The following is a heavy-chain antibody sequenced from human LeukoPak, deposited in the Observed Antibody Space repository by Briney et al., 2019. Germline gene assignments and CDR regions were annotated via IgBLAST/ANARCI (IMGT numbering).Heavy chain of an antibody. J-gene: IGHJ4*02. D-gene: IGHD3-10*01. CDR3: TRGAGYYNTDSLDY. CDR1: GFTFSSHW. CDR2: IDSDGSYI. V-gene: IGHV3-74*01. Sequence: PGGSLTLSCAVSGFTFSSHWMHWVRQPPGKELVWVSRIDSDGSYINYADSVKGRFTISRDNAKSTLYLQMSSLRVEDTAVYYCTRGAGYYNTDSLDYWGQGTLVTVSS.